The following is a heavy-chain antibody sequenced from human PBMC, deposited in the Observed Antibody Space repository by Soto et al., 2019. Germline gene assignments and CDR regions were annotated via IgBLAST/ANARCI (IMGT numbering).Heavy chain of an antibody. CDR3: AKARVLTGYFTDAFDI. V-gene: IGHV3-23*01. CDR2: ISGSGGST. D-gene: IGHD3-9*01. CDR1: GFTFSSYA. Sequence: GGSLRLSCAASGFTFSSYAMSWVRQAPGKGLEWVSAISGSGGSTYYADSVKGRFTISRDNSKNTLYLQMNSLRAEDTAVYYCAKARVLTGYFTDAFDIWGQGTMVTVSS. J-gene: IGHJ3*02.